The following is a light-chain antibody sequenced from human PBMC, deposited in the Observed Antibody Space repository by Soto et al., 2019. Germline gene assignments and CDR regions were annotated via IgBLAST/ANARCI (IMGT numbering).Light chain of an antibody. CDR1: QSINGW. J-gene: IGKJ1*01. Sequence: DIQTTQSPSTLSASLGDRVTITCRANQSINGWLAWYQQKPGKAPKLLIYDASSLESGVPSRFSGSGSGTEFTLTISSLQPDDFATFYCLQYNTYSRTFGQGTKVDIK. CDR2: DAS. CDR3: LQYNTYSRT. V-gene: IGKV1-5*01.